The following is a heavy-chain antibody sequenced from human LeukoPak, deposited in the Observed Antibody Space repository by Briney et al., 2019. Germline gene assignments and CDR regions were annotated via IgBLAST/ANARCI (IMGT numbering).Heavy chain of an antibody. V-gene: IGHV4-59*08. CDR2: IYYSGST. CDR3: ARHEGSTHGDLYYYYYGMDV. Sequence: SETLSLTCTVSGGSISSYYWSWIRQPPGKGLEWIGYIYYSGSTNYSPSLKSRVTISVDTSKNQFSLKLSSVTAADTAVYYCARHEGSTHGDLYYYYYGMDVWGQGTTVTVSS. CDR1: GGSISSYY. J-gene: IGHJ6*02. D-gene: IGHD3-10*01.